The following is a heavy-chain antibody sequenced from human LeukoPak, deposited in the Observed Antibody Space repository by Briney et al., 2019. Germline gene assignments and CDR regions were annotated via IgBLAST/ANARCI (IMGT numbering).Heavy chain of an antibody. V-gene: IGHV4-59*12. CDR2: IYYSGST. J-gene: IGHJ4*02. CDR3: AREGVVGATTPFDH. Sequence: PSETLSLTCTVSGGSISSYYWSWIRQPPGKGLEWIGYIYYSGSTNYNPSLKSRVTISVDTSKNQFSLKLSSVTAADTAVYYCAREGVVGATTPFDHWGQGTLVTVSS. CDR1: GGSISSYY. D-gene: IGHD1-26*01.